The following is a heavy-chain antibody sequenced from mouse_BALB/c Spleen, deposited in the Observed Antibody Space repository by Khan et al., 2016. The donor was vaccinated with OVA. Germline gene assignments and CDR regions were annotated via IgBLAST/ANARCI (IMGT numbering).Heavy chain of an antibody. V-gene: IGHV1-9*01. D-gene: IGHD4-1*01. CDR3: APNWVWFAY. Sequence: QVQLKQSGDELMKPGASVKISCKATGYTFSNYWIEWLKQRPGHGLEWIGEILPGSGNTNYNEKFKGKATFTADTSSNTAYMQLSSLTSVDSAVYYCAPNWVWFAYWGQGTLVTVSA. J-gene: IGHJ3*01. CDR1: GYTFSNYW. CDR2: ILPGSGNT.